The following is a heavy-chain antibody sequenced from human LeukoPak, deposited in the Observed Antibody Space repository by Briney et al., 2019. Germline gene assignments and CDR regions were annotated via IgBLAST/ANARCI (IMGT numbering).Heavy chain of an antibody. D-gene: IGHD2-15*01. CDR1: GFTFSSYD. V-gene: IGHV3-13*01. Sequence: GGSLRLSCAASGFTFSSYDMHWVRQATGKGLEWVSAIGTAGDTYYPGSTKGRFTISRENAKNSLYLQMNSLRAGDTAVYYCARGLRSPGYCSGGSCHYYVDVWGKGTTVTISS. J-gene: IGHJ6*03. CDR2: IGTAGDT. CDR3: ARGLRSPGYCSGGSCHYYVDV.